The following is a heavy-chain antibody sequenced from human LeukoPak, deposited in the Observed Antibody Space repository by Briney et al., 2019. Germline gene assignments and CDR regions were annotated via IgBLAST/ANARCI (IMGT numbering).Heavy chain of an antibody. Sequence: ASVKVSCKASGYTVTSYGISWVRQAPGQGLEWMGWISAYNGNTNYAQKLQGRVTMITDTSTSTAYMELRSLRSDDTAVYYCARGLQPLLYNPYFDYWGQGTLVTVSS. D-gene: IGHD1-1*01. CDR2: ISAYNGNT. CDR1: GYTVTSYG. V-gene: IGHV1-18*01. CDR3: ARGLQPLLYNPYFDY. J-gene: IGHJ4*02.